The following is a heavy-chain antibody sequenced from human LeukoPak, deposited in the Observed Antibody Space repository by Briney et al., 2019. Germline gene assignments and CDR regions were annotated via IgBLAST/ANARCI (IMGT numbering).Heavy chain of an antibody. V-gene: IGHV3-73*01. Sequence: GGSLRLSCAASGFTFSGSAMHWVRQASGKGLEWVGRIRSEANSYATAYAASVKGRFTISRDDSKNTAYLQMNSLKTEDTAVYYCTRGGLWLLFWGQGTLVTVSS. CDR2: IRSEANSYAT. CDR3: TRGGLWLLF. J-gene: IGHJ4*02. CDR1: GFTFSGSA. D-gene: IGHD5-18*01.